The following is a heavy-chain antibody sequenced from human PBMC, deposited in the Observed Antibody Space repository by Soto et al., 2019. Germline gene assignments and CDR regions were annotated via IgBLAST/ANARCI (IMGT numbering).Heavy chain of an antibody. D-gene: IGHD3-10*01. Sequence: GASVKVSCKASGYTFTSHYMHWVRQAPGQGLVWMGLINPSAGSTSYAQSFQGRVTMTRDTSTSTVFMDLSSLRSEDTAIYYCATPSGYWGQGTLVTVSS. CDR1: GYTFTSHY. V-gene: IGHV1-46*01. CDR3: ATPSGY. CDR2: INPSAGST. J-gene: IGHJ4*02.